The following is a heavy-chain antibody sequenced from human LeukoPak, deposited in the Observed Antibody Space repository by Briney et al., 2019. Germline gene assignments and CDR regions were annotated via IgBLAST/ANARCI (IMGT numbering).Heavy chain of an antibody. V-gene: IGHV3-23*01. J-gene: IGHJ4*02. CDR3: GRGSNRYMIDY. Sequence: PGGSLRLSCAASGFTFSSYAMSWVRQAPGKGLEWVSAISGSGGSTYYADSVKGRFTLSRDNSKNTLYLQMNSLRAEDTAVYFCGRGSNRYMIDYWGQGTLVTVSS. CDR2: ISGSGGST. CDR1: GFTFSSYA. D-gene: IGHD6-13*01.